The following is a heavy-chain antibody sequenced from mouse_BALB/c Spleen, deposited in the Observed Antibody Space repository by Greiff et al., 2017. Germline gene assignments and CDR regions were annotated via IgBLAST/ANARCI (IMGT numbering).Heavy chain of an antibody. Sequence: VQLLQSGAELVKPGASVKFSCAASGFTINDTHLHWVKQRPEQGLEWIGSIDPANGNTKYDPKFQGKATITADTSSNTAYLQLSSLTSEDTAVYYCAREGVYGALYFDVWGAGTTVTVSS. J-gene: IGHJ1*01. CDR2: IDPANGNT. V-gene: IGHV14-3*02. CDR1: GFTINDTH. CDR3: AREGVYGALYFDV. D-gene: IGHD1-1*02.